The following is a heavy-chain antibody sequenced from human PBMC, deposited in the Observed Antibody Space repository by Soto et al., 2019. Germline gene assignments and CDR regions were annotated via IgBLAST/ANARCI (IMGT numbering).Heavy chain of an antibody. CDR1: GFTFSSYS. V-gene: IGHV3-21*01. CDR2: ISSSSSYI. J-gene: IGHJ6*02. D-gene: IGHD3-3*01. Sequence: GGSLRLSCAASGFTFSSYSMNWVRQAPGKGLEWVSSISSSSSYIYYADPVKGRFTISRDNAKNSLYLQMNSLRAEDTAVYYCARDRVLRFLEWSEYGMDVWGQGTTVTVSS. CDR3: ARDRVLRFLEWSEYGMDV.